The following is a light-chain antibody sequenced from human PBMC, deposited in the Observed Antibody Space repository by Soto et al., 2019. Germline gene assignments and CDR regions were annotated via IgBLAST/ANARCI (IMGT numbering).Light chain of an antibody. CDR3: QQYGDSPWT. CDR1: QSVGSTY. J-gene: IGKJ1*01. CDR2: GAS. V-gene: IGKV3-20*01. Sequence: IVLTQSPCTLSLSPAERASLSCRASQSVGSTYLAWYQQKPGQAPRLLIYGASSRATGIADRFSGSGSGTDFTLTISRLEPEDSAVYYCQQYGDSPWTFGQGTKVDIK.